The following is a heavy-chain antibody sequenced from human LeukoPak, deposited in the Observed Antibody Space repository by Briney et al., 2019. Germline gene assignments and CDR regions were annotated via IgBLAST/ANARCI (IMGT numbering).Heavy chain of an antibody. Sequence: SETLSLTCAVYGGSFGGYYWSWIRQPPGKGLEWIGEINHSGSTNYSPSLKSRVTISVDTSKNQFSLKLSSVTAADTAVYYCARGKTQCSSTSCPYFDYWGQGTLVTVSS. CDR1: GGSFGGYY. CDR2: INHSGST. J-gene: IGHJ4*02. D-gene: IGHD2-2*01. CDR3: ARGKTQCSSTSCPYFDY. V-gene: IGHV4-34*01.